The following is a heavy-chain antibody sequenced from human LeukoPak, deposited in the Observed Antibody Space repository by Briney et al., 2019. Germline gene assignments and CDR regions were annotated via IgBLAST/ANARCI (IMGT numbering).Heavy chain of an antibody. V-gene: IGHV4-59*01. CDR1: GGSISSYY. J-gene: IGHJ4*02. CDR3: ARVAYSYGIDY. D-gene: IGHD5-18*01. CDR2: IYYSGST. Sequence: SETLSLTCTVSGGSISSYYWSWIRQPPGKGLEWIGYIYYSGSTNYNPSLKSRVTISVDTSKNQFSLKLSSVTAADTAVYYCARVAYSYGIDYWGQGTLVTVSS.